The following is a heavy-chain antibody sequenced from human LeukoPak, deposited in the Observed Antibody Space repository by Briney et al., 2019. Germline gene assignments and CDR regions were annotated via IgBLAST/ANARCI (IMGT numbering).Heavy chain of an antibody. CDR2: INWNGGST. V-gene: IGHV3-20*04. CDR1: GFTFDDYT. J-gene: IGHJ4*02. CDR3: ARDWFTRLGELSPDRAFDY. Sequence: GGSLRLSCAASGFTFDDYTMSWVRQAPGKGLEWVSGINWNGGSTGYVDSVKGRFTISRGNAKNSLYLQMNSLRAEDTALYYCARDWFTRLGELSPDRAFDYWGQGTLVTVSS. D-gene: IGHD3-16*02.